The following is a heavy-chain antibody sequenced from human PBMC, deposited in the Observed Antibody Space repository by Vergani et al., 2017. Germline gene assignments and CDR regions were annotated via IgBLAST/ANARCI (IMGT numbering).Heavy chain of an antibody. CDR1: GYSLTELT. J-gene: IGHJ4*02. V-gene: IGHV1-24*01. CDR2: FDPEHGEV. Sequence: QVQLVQSGSEVRKPGASVKVSCQVFGYSLTELTIHWVRQAPGKGLEWMGGFDPEHGEVTFAHHIQGRVTMTEDRSTDTAYMELSSLRAEDTALYYCAIVTGYYDSSGYYLNYWGQGTLVTVSS. D-gene: IGHD3-22*01. CDR3: AIVTGYYDSSGYYLNY.